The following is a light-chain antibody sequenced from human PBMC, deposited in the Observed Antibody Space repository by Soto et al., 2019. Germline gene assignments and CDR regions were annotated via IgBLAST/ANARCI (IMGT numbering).Light chain of an antibody. V-gene: IGLV2-8*01. Sequence: QSALTQPPSASGSPGQSVTISCTGTSSDLGGYNYVSWYQQHPGKAPKLMIYEVSKRPSGVPDRFSGSKSGNTASLTVSGLQAEDEADYYCNSYAGSNNGVFGGGTKLTVL. CDR3: NSYAGSNNGV. J-gene: IGLJ2*01. CDR2: EVS. CDR1: SSDLGGYNY.